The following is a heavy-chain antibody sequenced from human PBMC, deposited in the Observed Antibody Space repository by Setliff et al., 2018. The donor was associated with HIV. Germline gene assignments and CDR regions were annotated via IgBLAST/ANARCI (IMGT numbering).Heavy chain of an antibody. D-gene: IGHD2-2*02. V-gene: IGHV3-48*01. CDR3: ARGSEAAIQSGSYFQH. CDR1: GFTFNNYN. J-gene: IGHJ1*01. CDR2: VSRSSSTI. Sequence: SLRLSCVASGFTFNNYNMNWVRQAPGKGLEWVSYVSRSSSTIYYADSVKGRFTISRDNAKNSLYLQMNSLRAEDTAVYYCARGSEAAIQSGSYFQHWGQGTLVTVSS.